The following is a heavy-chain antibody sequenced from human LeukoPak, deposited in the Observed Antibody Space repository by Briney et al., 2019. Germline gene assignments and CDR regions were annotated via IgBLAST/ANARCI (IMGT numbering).Heavy chain of an antibody. Sequence: ASVKVSCKASGGTFSSYAISWVRQAPGQGLEWMGGIIPIFGTANYAQKFQGRVTITADKSTSTAYMELSSLRSEDTAVYYCATDWGGSTPRYIDSWGQGTLVTVSS. CDR2: IIPIFGTA. CDR3: ATDWGGSTPRYIDS. V-gene: IGHV1-69*06. CDR1: GGTFSSYA. J-gene: IGHJ4*02. D-gene: IGHD3-16*01.